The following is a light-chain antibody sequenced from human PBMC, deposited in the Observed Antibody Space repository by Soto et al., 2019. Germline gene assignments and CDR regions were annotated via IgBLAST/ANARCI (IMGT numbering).Light chain of an antibody. CDR2: SAS. J-gene: IGKJ1*01. CDR3: HQFGRSPWT. V-gene: IGKV3-20*01. CDR1: QSVSSSY. Sequence: EIVLTQSPGTLSLSPGERATLSCRASQSVSSSYVARYQQKPGQAPRLLIYSASNRAAGVPDRFSGSGSGADFSLTISRLEPEDFAVYYCHQFGRSPWTFGQGTKVDFK.